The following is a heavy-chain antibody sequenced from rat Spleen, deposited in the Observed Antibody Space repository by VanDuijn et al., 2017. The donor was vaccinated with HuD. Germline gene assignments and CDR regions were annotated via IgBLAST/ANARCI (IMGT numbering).Heavy chain of an antibody. J-gene: IGHJ1*01. V-gene: IGHV5-25*01. D-gene: IGHD1-5*01. CDR3: VRLYNNHGYWYFDF. CDR2: ITNASGRT. CDR1: GFTFSSYD. Sequence: EVQLVESGGGLVQPGRSMKLSCTASGFTFSSYDMAWVRQAPTMGLEWVASITNASGRTYYPDSVKGRFTISRDDSKSTLYLQMNSLRSEDTATYYCVRLYNNHGYWYFDFWGPGTMVTVSS.